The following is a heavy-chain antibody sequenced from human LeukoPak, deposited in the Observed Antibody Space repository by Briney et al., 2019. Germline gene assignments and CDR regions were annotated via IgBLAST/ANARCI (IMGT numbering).Heavy chain of an antibody. CDR2: ISGSGGST. CDR1: GFTFSSYA. CDR3: AKGGIVGTSGLFDS. Sequence: PGGSLRLSCAAAGFTFSSYAMSWVRQAPGKGLEWVSAISGSGGSTYYADSVKGRFTISRDNSKNTLYLQMNSLRAEDTAVYYCAKGGIVGTSGLFDSWGQGTLVTVSS. V-gene: IGHV3-23*01. D-gene: IGHD1-26*01. J-gene: IGHJ4*02.